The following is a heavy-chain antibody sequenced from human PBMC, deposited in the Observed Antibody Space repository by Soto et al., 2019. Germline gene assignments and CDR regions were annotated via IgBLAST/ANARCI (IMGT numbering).Heavy chain of an antibody. D-gene: IGHD3-3*01. CDR3: ARGFWSGLSGMDV. V-gene: IGHV4-30-2*01. Sequence: SETLSLTCTVSGGSISSGGYYWSWIRQHPGKGLEWIGYIYHSGSTYYNPSLKSRVTISVDRSKNQFSLKLSSVTAADTAVYYCARGFWSGLSGMDVWGQGTTVTVSS. J-gene: IGHJ6*02. CDR1: GGSISSGGYY. CDR2: IYHSGST.